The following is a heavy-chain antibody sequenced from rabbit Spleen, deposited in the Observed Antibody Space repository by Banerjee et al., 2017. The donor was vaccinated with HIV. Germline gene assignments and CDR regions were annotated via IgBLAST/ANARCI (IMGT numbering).Heavy chain of an antibody. CDR2: IDPVFGAT. CDR3: ARDGAGGTYFAL. D-gene: IGHD8-1*01. V-gene: IGHV1S47*01. J-gene: IGHJ4*01. CDR1: GFDFSSYG. Sequence: QEQLVESGGGLVQPGGSLKLSCKASGFDFSSYGVSWVRQTPGKGLEWIAYIDPVFGATYYAPWANGRFTISSHNAQNTVSLQMNSLTAADTATYFCARDGAGGTYFALWGQGTLVTVS.